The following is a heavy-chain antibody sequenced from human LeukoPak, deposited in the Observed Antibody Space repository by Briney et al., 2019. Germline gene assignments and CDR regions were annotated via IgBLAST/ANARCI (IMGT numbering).Heavy chain of an antibody. CDR3: AREFGGYYDSSGVAFGFDY. CDR2: IKQDGSEK. D-gene: IGHD3-22*01. Sequence: PGGSLRLSCAASGFPFSSYWMSWVRQAPGKGLEWVANIKQDGSEKYYVDSVKGRFTISRDNAKNSLYLQMNSLRAEDTAVYYCAREFGGYYDSSGVAFGFDYWGQGTLVTVSS. J-gene: IGHJ4*02. V-gene: IGHV3-7*01. CDR1: GFPFSSYW.